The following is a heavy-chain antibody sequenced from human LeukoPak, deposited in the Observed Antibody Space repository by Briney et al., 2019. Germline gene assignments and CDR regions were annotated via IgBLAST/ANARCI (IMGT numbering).Heavy chain of an antibody. J-gene: IGHJ3*01. CDR1: GDSIISNIYW. CDR3: ARRRHNFDFYDV. V-gene: IGHV4-39*01. D-gene: IGHD3/OR15-3a*01. CDR2: TFYTGRT. Sequence: SETLSLTCTVSGDSIISNIYWWDWVRLPPGKGLEWIGATFYTGRTFYSPSLKSRVTISVDTSKNQYSLDLSSATAADTAVYYCARRRHNFDFYDVWGQGTRVTVSS.